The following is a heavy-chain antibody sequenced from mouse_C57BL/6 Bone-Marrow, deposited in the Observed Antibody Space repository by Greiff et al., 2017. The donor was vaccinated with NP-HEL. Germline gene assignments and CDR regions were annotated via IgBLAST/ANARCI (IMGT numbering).Heavy chain of an antibody. CDR3: ARYRYYGTSYYFDY. CDR2: INPNNGGT. Sequence: VQLKQSGPELVKPGASVKIPCKASGYTFTDYNMDWVKQSHGKSLEWIGDINPNNGGTIYNQKFKGKATLTVDKSSSTAYMELRSLTSEDTAVYYCARYRYYGTSYYFDYWGQGTTLTVSS. J-gene: IGHJ2*01. D-gene: IGHD1-1*01. CDR1: GYTFTDYN. V-gene: IGHV1-18*01.